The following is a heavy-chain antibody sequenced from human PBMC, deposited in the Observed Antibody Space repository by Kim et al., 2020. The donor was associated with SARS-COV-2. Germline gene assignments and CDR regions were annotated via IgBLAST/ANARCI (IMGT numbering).Heavy chain of an antibody. CDR2: K. J-gene: IGHJ4*02. Sequence: KYYVDSEKGRFTISRDNAKNSLYLQMNSLRAEDTAVYYCARGGSGDYFDYWGQGTLVTVSS. CDR3: ARGGSGDYFDY. V-gene: IGHV3-7*03.